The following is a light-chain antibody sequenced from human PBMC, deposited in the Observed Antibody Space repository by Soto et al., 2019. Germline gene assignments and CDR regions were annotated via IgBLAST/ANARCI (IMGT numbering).Light chain of an antibody. Sequence: EVVLPQSPATLSLSPGERATLSCRASQSVSSNLAWYQQRPGQAPRLLIYGASNRATGIPARFSGSGSGTDFTLTISSLEAEDFAVYYCQQRTAWPITFGQGTRLEIK. CDR1: QSVSSN. J-gene: IGKJ5*01. V-gene: IGKV3-11*01. CDR3: QQRTAWPIT. CDR2: GAS.